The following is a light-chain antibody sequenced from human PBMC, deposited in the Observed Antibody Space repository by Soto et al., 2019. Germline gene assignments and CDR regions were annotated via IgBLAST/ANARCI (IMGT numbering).Light chain of an antibody. V-gene: IGLV1-51*01. CDR1: SSNIGTNY. CDR2: DNN. Sequence: QSVLTQPPSVYAPPGQKVTISCSGSSSNIGTNYVSWYQHLPGTAPKLLIYDNNKRPSGIPDRFSGSKSCTSATLGITGLQTGDEADDYCGTWDTSLSSPYVFGTGTKVTVL. CDR3: GTWDTSLSSPYV. J-gene: IGLJ1*01.